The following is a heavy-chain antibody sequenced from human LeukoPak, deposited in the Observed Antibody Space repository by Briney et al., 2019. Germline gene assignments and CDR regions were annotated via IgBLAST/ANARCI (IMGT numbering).Heavy chain of an antibody. Sequence: SVKVPCKASGGTFSSYAISWVRQAPGQGLEWMGGIIPIFGTANYAQKFQGRVTITTDESTSTAYMELSSLRSEDTAVYYCARASRGGSSWPYYYYYMDVWGKGTTVTVSS. V-gene: IGHV1-69*05. CDR3: ARASRGGSSWPYYYYYMDV. CDR1: GGTFSSYA. D-gene: IGHD6-13*01. CDR2: IIPIFGTA. J-gene: IGHJ6*03.